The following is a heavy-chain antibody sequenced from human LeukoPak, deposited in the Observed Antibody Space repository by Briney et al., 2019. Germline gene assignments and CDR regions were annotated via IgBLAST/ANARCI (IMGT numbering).Heavy chain of an antibody. V-gene: IGHV1-69*13. J-gene: IGHJ3*02. Sequence: GASVKVSCKASGGTFSSYAISWVRQAPGQGLEWMGGIIPIFGTANYAQKFQGRVTITADESTSTAYMELSSLRSEDTAVYYCARPPVTFGGASDAFDIWGQGTMVTVSS. D-gene: IGHD3-16*01. CDR3: ARPPVTFGGASDAFDI. CDR2: IIPIFGTA. CDR1: GGTFSSYA.